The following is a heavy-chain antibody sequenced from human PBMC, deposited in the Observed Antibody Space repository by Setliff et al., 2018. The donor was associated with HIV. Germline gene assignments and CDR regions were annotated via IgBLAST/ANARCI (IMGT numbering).Heavy chain of an antibody. CDR2: VIPSTGDT. CDR1: GGTFSSYA. CDR3: ARETQYGPFDY. D-gene: IGHD3-10*01. J-gene: IGHJ4*02. V-gene: IGHV1-69*04. Sequence: SVKVSCKASGGTFSSYAISWVRQAPGQGLEWMGIVIPSTGDTNYAQKFQGRVTMTEDTSTDTAYMELSSLRSEDTAVYYCARETQYGPFDYWGQGTLVTVSS.